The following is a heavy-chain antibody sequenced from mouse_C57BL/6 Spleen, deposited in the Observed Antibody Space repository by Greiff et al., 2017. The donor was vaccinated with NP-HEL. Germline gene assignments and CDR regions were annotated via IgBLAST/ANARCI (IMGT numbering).Heavy chain of an antibody. CDR1: GFSFNTYA. J-gene: IGHJ2*01. V-gene: IGHV10-1*01. D-gene: IGHD2-1*01. CDR2: IRSKSNNYAT. CDR3: VRGGYYYGNYDYFDY. Sequence: EVQLVESGGGLVQPKGSLKLSCAASGFSFNTYAMNWVRQAPGKGLEWVARIRSKSNNYATYYADSVKDRFTISRDDSESMLYLQMNNLKTEDTAMYYCVRGGYYYGNYDYFDYWGQGTTLTVSS.